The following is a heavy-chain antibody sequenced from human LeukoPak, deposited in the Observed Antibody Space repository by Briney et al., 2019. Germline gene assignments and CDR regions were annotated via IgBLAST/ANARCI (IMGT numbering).Heavy chain of an antibody. CDR2: IYNSGSEV. CDR3: AKDVVPDSGWDIDY. Sequence: GGSLRLSCVGYGYSFSTYSMSWVRQGPGKGLEWVSSIYNSGSEVFYADSVKGRFTISRDNSQNTLYLQMNSLRVEDTAIYYCAKDVVPDSGWDIDYWGQGTLVTVS. J-gene: IGHJ4*02. D-gene: IGHD6-19*01. CDR1: GYSFSTYS. V-gene: IGHV3-23*05.